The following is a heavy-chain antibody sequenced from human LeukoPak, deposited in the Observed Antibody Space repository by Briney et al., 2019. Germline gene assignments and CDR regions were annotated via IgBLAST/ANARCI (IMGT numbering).Heavy chain of an antibody. J-gene: IGHJ4*02. CDR1: GFTFGDYA. CDR2: MRSKVCGGAT. CDR3: ARPRHEWNGLPFDY. D-gene: IGHD1-1*01. Sequence: GGSLRLSCRTSGFTFGDYAVSWFRQAPGKGLEWVGFMRSKVCGGATQYAASVKGRLTISRDDSKSIAYLQLNNLKTEDTAVYYCARPRHEWNGLPFDYWGQGTLVTVSS. V-gene: IGHV3-49*03.